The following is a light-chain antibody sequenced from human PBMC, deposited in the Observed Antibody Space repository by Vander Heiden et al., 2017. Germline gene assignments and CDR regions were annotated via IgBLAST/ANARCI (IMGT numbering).Light chain of an antibody. V-gene: IGKV1-5*03. CDR3: QKYNSFPLT. Sequence: DIQMTQSPSTLSASVGDRVTITCRASQSISSWLAWYQQKPGKAPKLLIYKASSLESGVPSRFSGSGSGTEFTLTISSLQPDDFATYYCQKYNSFPLTFGGGTKVEIK. CDR1: QSISSW. J-gene: IGKJ4*01. CDR2: KAS.